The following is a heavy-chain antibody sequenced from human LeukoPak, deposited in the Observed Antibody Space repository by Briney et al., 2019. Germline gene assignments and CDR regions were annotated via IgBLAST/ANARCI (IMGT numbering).Heavy chain of an antibody. CDR1: GGSVSSGSYY. CDR2: TYYSGST. V-gene: IGHV4-61*01. Sequence: SETLSLTCTVSGGSVSSGSYYWSWIRQPPGKGLEWIGYTYYSGSTNYNPSLKSRVTISVDTSKNQFSLKLSSVTAADTAVYYCARTPAWFGEPDYAFDIWGQGTMVTVSS. J-gene: IGHJ3*02. CDR3: ARTPAWFGEPDYAFDI. D-gene: IGHD3-10*01.